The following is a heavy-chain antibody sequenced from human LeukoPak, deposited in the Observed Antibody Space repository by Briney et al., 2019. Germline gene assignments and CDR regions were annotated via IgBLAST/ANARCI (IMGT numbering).Heavy chain of an antibody. V-gene: IGHV3-23*01. CDR1: GFTFSSYA. J-gene: IGHJ6*02. CDR3: ARAQQLVRGYYYYGMDV. Sequence: GGSLSLSCAASGFTFSSYAMSWVRQAPGKGLEWVSAISGSGGSTYYADSVKGRFTISRDNSKNTLYLQMNSLRAEDTAVYYCARAQQLVRGYYYYGMDVWGQGTTVTVSS. D-gene: IGHD6-13*01. CDR2: ISGSGGST.